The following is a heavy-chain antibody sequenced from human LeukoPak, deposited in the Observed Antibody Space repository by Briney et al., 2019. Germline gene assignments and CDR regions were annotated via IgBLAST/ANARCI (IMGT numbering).Heavy chain of an antibody. D-gene: IGHD1-26*01. J-gene: IGHJ4*02. Sequence: TGGSLRLSCAASGFTFSSYEMNWVRQAPGKGLEWVSYISSSGSTIYYADSAKGRFTISRDNAKNSLYLQMNSLRAEDTAVYYCARERGIVGSDFDYWGQGTLVTVSS. V-gene: IGHV3-48*03. CDR3: ARERGIVGSDFDY. CDR1: GFTFSSYE. CDR2: ISSSGSTI.